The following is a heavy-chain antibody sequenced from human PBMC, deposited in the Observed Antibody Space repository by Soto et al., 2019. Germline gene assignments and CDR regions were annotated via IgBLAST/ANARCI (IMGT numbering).Heavy chain of an antibody. CDR3: VREPQGFYYDSSGFENDS. J-gene: IGHJ4*02. Sequence: SETLSLTCTVSGGSISNGDYHWSWIRQPPGKGLEWIGYIYYSGSTDYNPSLKSRVTISVDTSKNQFSLKLRSVTAADTAVYYCVREPQGFYYDSSGFENDSWGPGTLVT. V-gene: IGHV4-30-4*01. CDR2: IYYSGST. CDR1: GGSISNGDYH. D-gene: IGHD3-22*01.